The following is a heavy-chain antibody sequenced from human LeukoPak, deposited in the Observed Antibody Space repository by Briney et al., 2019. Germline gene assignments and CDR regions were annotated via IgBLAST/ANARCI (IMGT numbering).Heavy chain of an antibody. J-gene: IGHJ3*02. CDR1: GYTFTGYY. Sequence: ASVKVSCKASGYTFTGYYMHWVRQAPGQGLEWMGWINPNSGGTNYAQKLQGRVTMTTDTSTSTAYMELRSLRSDDTAVYYCARVGTRGYYDSSGYTPPDAFDIWGQGTMVTVSS. V-gene: IGHV1-2*02. CDR2: INPNSGGT. CDR3: ARVGTRGYYDSSGYTPPDAFDI. D-gene: IGHD3-22*01.